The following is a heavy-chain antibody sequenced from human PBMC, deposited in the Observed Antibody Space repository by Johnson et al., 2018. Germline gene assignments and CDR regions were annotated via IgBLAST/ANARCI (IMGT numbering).Heavy chain of an antibody. V-gene: IGHV3-30-3*01. CDR1: GFTFSAFA. Sequence: QVQLVQSGGGVVQPGRSLRLSCAASGFTFSAFAMHWLRQAPGKGLEWVAVISYDGSNKYYADSVKGRFTISRDNSKNTLYLQMNSLRAEDTAVYYCARRSSSGVDAFDIWGQGTMVTVSS. J-gene: IGHJ3*02. D-gene: IGHD6-13*01. CDR2: ISYDGSNK. CDR3: ARRSSSGVDAFDI.